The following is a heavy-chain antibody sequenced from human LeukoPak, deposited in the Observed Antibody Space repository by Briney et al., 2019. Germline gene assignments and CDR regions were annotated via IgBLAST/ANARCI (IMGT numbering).Heavy chain of an antibody. D-gene: IGHD6-13*01. CDR1: GLTFSSYA. V-gene: IGHV3-30-3*01. CDR2: ISYDGSNK. Sequence: PGRSLRLSCAASGLTFSSYAMHWVRQAPGKGLEWVAVISYDGSNKYYADSVKGRFTISRDNSRNTLYLQMNSLRAEDTAVYYCARGGYSSSWPNFDYWGQGTLVTVSS. J-gene: IGHJ4*02. CDR3: ARGGYSSSWPNFDY.